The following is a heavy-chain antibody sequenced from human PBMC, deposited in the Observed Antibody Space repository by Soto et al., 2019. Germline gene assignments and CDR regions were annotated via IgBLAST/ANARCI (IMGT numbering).Heavy chain of an antibody. V-gene: IGHV3-7*01. CDR1: GFTFSSYW. Sequence: SLRLSFAASGFTFSSYWMSWVRQAPGKGLEWVANIKQDGSEEYYVDSVKGRFTISRDNAKNSLYLQMNSLRAEDTAVYYCARGYYYDSSGYYVDYWGQGTLVTVSS. J-gene: IGHJ4*02. CDR2: IKQDGSEE. D-gene: IGHD3-22*01. CDR3: ARGYYYDSSGYYVDY.